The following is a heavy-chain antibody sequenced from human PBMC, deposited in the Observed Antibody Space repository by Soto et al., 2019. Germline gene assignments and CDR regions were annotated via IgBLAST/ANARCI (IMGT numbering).Heavy chain of an antibody. D-gene: IGHD3-10*02. Sequence: ASVKVSCKASGYSLTSYYMHWVRQAPGQGLEWMGITNPSDGSTNYAQKLQGRVTMTSDTSTSTVYMEMSSLTSEDTAMYYCARSYVTSRPIDFWGQGTLVTVSS. CDR1: GYSLTSYY. CDR3: ARSYVTSRPIDF. J-gene: IGHJ4*02. CDR2: TNPSDGST. V-gene: IGHV1-46*01.